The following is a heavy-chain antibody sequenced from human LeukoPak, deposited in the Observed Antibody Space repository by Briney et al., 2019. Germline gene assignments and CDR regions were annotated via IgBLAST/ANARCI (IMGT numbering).Heavy chain of an antibody. CDR2: INWNGGST. V-gene: IGHV3-20*04. CDR3: ARDSDQLYYFDY. D-gene: IGHD2-2*01. Sequence: GGSLRLSCADPGFTFDDYGMSWVCQAPGKGLEWVSGINWNGGSTGYADSVKGRFTISRDNAKNSLYLQMNSLRAEDTALYYCARDSDQLYYFDYWGQGTLVTVSS. CDR1: GFTFDDYG. J-gene: IGHJ4*02.